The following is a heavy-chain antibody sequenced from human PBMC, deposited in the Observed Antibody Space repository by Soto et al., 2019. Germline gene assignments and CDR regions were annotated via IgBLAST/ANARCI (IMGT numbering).Heavy chain of an antibody. V-gene: IGHV3-53*01. CDR1: GLTVRSNY. J-gene: IGHJ5*02. D-gene: IGHD3-10*01. CDR2: IYSDGRT. Sequence: EVHLVESGGGLIQPGGSLRLSCEVSGLTVRSNYMNWVRQAPGQGLEWVSVIYSDGRTSYADSVKGRFTISRDTSKNTLYLEMNNLRAEDMAVYYCARAYGPGSYVCDHWGQGTLVTVSS. CDR3: ARAYGPGSYVCDH.